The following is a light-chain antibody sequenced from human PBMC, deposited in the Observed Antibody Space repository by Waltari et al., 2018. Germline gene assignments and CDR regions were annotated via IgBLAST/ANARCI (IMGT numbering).Light chain of an antibody. CDR3: QQFDNLVYT. J-gene: IGKJ2*01. CDR2: DAS. V-gene: IGKV1-33*01. Sequence: DIQMTQSPSSLSASVGDRFPITCQASHDISNYLNWYQQKPGKAPKLLIYDASNLETGVPSRFSGSGSGTDFSFTISSLQPEDIATYYCQQFDNLVYTFGQGTKLEIK. CDR1: HDISNY.